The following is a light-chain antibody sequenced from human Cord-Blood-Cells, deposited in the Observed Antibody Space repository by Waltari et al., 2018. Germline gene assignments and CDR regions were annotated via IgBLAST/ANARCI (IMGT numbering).Light chain of an antibody. Sequence: SALNQPASGSGSPGKSINIPCPGTSRDVGRYNPVSWYQQPPGKAPKPRIYEGSKRPAVVSRRFCGAKSDNTAPHTVSMHHAEDEADYYCCSYGSSSVVFGGGTKLTVL. V-gene: IGLV2-23*01. CDR3: CSYGSSSVV. CDR1: SRDVGRYNP. J-gene: IGLJ2*01. CDR2: EGS.